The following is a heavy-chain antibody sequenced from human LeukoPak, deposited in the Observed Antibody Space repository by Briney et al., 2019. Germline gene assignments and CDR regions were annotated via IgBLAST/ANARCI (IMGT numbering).Heavy chain of an antibody. CDR3: ARGDRYSYGLPFDY. CDR2: IYYSGST. CDR1: GGSISSGSYY. V-gene: IGHV4-61*01. J-gene: IGHJ4*02. Sequence: SETLSLTCTVSGGSISSGSYYWSWIRQPPGKGLEWIGYIYYSGSTNYNPSLKSRVTISVDTSKNQFSLKLSSVTAADTAVYYCARGDRYSYGLPFDYWGQGTLVTVSS. D-gene: IGHD5-18*01.